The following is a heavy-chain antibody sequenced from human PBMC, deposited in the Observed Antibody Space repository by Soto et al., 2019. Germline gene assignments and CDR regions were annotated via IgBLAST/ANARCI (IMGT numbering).Heavy chain of an antibody. D-gene: IGHD3-9*01. CDR2: IDPSDSYT. V-gene: IGHV5-10-1*01. CDR1: GYSFTSYW. J-gene: IGHJ4*02. Sequence: GESLKISCKGSGYSFTSYWISWVRQMPGKGLEWMGRIDPSDSYTNYSPSFQGHVTISADKSISTAYLQWSSLKASDTAMYYCARAYYDILTGYYNVDYWGQGTLVTVSS. CDR3: ARAYYDILTGYYNVDY.